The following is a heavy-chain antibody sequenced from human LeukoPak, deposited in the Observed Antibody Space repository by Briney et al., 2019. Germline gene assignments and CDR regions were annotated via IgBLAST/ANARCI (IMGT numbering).Heavy chain of an antibody. D-gene: IGHD3-22*01. J-gene: IGHJ4*02. CDR3: ERASITIIVVVTPDFDY. CDR1: GYTFTKHY. V-gene: IGHV1-46*01. Sequence: ASVKVSCKASGYTFTKHYMHWVRQAPGQGLEWMGIINPSGGSTTYAQKFQGRVTMTRDTYTSTVYLEMSSLRSEDTAVYYCERASITIIVVVTPDFDYWGQGTQVTVSS. CDR2: INPSGGST.